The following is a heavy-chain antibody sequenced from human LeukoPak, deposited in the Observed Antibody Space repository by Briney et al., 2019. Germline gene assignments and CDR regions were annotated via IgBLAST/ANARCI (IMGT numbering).Heavy chain of an antibody. CDR2: IRSKGYSYAT. J-gene: IGHJ3*01. V-gene: IGHV3-73*01. D-gene: IGHD3-9*01. CDR1: GFSFSVST. Sequence: GGSLRLSCAASGFSFSVSTIHWVRQASGKGLEWVGRIRSKGYSYATTYAASVRGRFSISREDSRNTAYLQMSSLQTEDTAIYYCASYSDTLTEDALDVWGQGTKVTVSS. CDR3: ASYSDTLTEDALDV.